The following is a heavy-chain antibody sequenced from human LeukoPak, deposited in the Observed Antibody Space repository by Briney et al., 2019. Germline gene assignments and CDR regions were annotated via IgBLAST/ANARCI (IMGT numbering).Heavy chain of an antibody. CDR1: GGSISSDNW. V-gene: IGHV4-4*02. J-gene: IGHJ4*02. CDR2: IYHSGST. CDR3: ARYVPVSYGSGSYFRD. Sequence: SETLSLTCAVSGGSISSDNWWSWVRQPPGKGLEWIGEIYHSGSTNYNPSLKSRVTTSIDKSKNQFFLKLSSVTAADTAVYYCARYVPVSYGSGSYFRDWGQGTLVTVSS. D-gene: IGHD3-10*01.